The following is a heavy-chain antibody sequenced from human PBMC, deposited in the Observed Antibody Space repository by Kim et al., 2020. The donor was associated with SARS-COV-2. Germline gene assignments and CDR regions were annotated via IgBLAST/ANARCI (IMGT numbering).Heavy chain of an antibody. Sequence: YADSEKGRFTIARDNSKNALYLQMNSLGAEDTAVYYGARAQLGDYYYMDVWGKGTTVTVSS. V-gene: IGHV3-30*01. CDR3: ARAQLGDYYYMDV. J-gene: IGHJ6*03. D-gene: IGHD5-18*01.